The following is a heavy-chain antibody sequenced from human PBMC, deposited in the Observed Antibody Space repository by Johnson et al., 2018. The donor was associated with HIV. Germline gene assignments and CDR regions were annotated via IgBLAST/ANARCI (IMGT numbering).Heavy chain of an antibody. CDR1: GFTFSSYD. CDR2: INWNGGST. D-gene: IGHD2-21*01. J-gene: IGHJ3*02. V-gene: IGHV3-20*04. CDR3: ARGGGCGGDCYSGYDAFDI. Sequence: VQLVESGGGLVQPGGSLRLSCAASGFTFSSYDMHWVRQATGKGLEWVSGINWNGGSTGYTDSVKGRFTNSRDNAKNSLYLQMNSLRAEDTAVYYCARGGGCGGDCYSGYDAFDIWGQGTMVTVSS.